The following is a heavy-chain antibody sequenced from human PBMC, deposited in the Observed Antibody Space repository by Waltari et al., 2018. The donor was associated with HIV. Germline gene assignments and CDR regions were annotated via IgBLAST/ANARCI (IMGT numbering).Heavy chain of an antibody. Sequence: QVQLVQSGAEVKKPGASVKVSCKASGYTFTGYYMHWVRQAPGQGLVWMGWINPNIGGTNYAQKFQGRVTMTRATSISTAYMELSRLRSDDTAVYYCARDFRGGLNWFDPWGQGTLVTVSS. V-gene: IGHV1-2*02. CDR3: ARDFRGGLNWFDP. CDR2: INPNIGGT. D-gene: IGHD2-21*01. CDR1: GYTFTGYY. J-gene: IGHJ5*02.